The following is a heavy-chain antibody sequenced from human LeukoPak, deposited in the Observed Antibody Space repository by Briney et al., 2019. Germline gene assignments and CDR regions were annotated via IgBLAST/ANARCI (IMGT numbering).Heavy chain of an antibody. CDR1: GFTVSSYG. D-gene: IGHD1-1*01. V-gene: IGHV3-23*01. J-gene: IGHJ4*02. CDR3: AKANWVSNADAVF. CDR2: IKGDGNT. Sequence: GGSLRLPCAASGFTVSSYGMSWVRQSPEKGLEWVSSIKGDGNTHYADSVRGRFTISRDNSKNTLYLQMNSLRAEDTAVYFCAKANWVSNADAVFWGQGTLVTVSS.